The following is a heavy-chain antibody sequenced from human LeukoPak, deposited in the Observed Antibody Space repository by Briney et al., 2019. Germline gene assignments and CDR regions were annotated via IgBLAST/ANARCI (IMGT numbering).Heavy chain of an antibody. J-gene: IGHJ4*02. V-gene: IGHV4-4*07. CDR3: AKAEFYDFWSGYYSDY. CDR1: VGSISTSY. Sequence: SETLSPTCTVSVGSISTSYWSWIRQPAGKGLEWIGRIYTSGHTNYNPSLKSRVIMSVDASKNQFSLSLRSVTAEDTAVYYCAKAEFYDFWSGYYSDYWGQGTLVTVSS. CDR2: IYTSGHT. D-gene: IGHD3-3*01.